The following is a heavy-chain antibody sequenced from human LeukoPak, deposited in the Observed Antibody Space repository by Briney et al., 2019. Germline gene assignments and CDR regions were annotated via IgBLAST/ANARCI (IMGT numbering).Heavy chain of an antibody. J-gene: IGHJ4*02. CDR2: IYSGGST. D-gene: IGHD1-26*01. Sequence: GGSLRLSCAASGFTVSSNYMSWVRQAPGKGLEWVSVIYSGGSTYYADSVKGRFIISRDNSKNTLYLQMNSLRAEDTAVYYCARGWELPLYYFDYWGQGTLVTVSS. CDR3: ARGWELPLYYFDY. V-gene: IGHV3-66*01. CDR1: GFTVSSNY.